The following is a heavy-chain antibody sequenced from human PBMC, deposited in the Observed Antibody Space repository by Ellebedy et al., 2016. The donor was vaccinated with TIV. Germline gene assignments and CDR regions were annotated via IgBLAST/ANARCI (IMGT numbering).Heavy chain of an antibody. Sequence: ASVKVSCXASGHIFTAFGIHWVRQAPGQGPEWMGWINTGNDNTKYSQKFQDRVTITSDTSASTAYMELSSLRYDDTAVYYCAIRMWLDPMDVWGQGTTLTVSS. V-gene: IGHV1-3*04. CDR1: GHIFTAFG. CDR2: INTGNDNT. D-gene: IGHD6-19*01. CDR3: AIRMWLDPMDV. J-gene: IGHJ6*02.